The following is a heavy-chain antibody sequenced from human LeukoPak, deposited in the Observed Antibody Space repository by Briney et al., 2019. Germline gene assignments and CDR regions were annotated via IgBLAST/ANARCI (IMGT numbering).Heavy chain of an antibody. CDR3: ASLPYDYVWGSYRFFDY. J-gene: IGHJ4*02. Sequence: GGSLRLSCAASGFTFSDYYMSWIRQAPGKGLEWVSYISSSSSYTNYADSVKGRFTISRDNAKNSLYLQMNSLRAEDTAVYHCASLPYDYVWGSYRFFDYWGQGTLVTVSS. CDR1: GFTFSDYY. V-gene: IGHV3-11*03. CDR2: ISSSSSYT. D-gene: IGHD3-16*02.